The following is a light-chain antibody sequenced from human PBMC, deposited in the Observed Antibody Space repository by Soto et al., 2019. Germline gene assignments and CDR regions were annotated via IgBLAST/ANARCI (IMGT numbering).Light chain of an antibody. V-gene: IGKV2-28*01. Sequence: DIVMTQSPLSLPVTPREPASISCRSSQSLLHSIGYNYLDWYLQKPGQSPQLLIYLGSSRASGVPDRFSGSGSGTDFTLKISRVEAEDVGVYYCMQALQTPWTFGQGTKVDIK. CDR1: QSLLHSIGYNY. CDR2: LGS. J-gene: IGKJ1*01. CDR3: MQALQTPWT.